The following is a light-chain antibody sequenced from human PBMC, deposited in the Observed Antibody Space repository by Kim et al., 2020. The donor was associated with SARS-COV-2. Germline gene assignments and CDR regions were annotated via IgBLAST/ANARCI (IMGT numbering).Light chain of an antibody. V-gene: IGLV2-23*02. CDR2: EVS. Sequence: QSALTQPASVSGSPGQSITISCTGTSSDVGSYNLVSWYQQHPGKAPKLMIYEVSKRPSGVSNRFSGSKSGNTASLTISGLQAEDEADYYCCSYAGSSTPVLFGTGPKVTVL. J-gene: IGLJ1*01. CDR3: CSYAGSSTPVL. CDR1: SSDVGSYNL.